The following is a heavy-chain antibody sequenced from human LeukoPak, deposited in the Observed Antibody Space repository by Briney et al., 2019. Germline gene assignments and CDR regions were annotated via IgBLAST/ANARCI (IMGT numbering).Heavy chain of an antibody. CDR1: GYTFTGYY. V-gene: IGHV1-2*02. CDR3: ARDRTIFGVVTREDY. Sequence: ASVRVSCKASGYTFTGYYMHWVRQAPGQGLEWMGWINPNSGGTNYAQKFQGRVTMTRDTYISTAYMELSRLGSDDTAVYYCARDRTIFGVVTREDYWGQGTLVTVSS. J-gene: IGHJ4*02. D-gene: IGHD3-3*01. CDR2: INPNSGGT.